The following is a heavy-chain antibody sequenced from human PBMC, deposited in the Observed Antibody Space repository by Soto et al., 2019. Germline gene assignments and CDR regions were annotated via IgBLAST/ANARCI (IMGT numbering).Heavy chain of an antibody. V-gene: IGHV3-23*01. J-gene: IGHJ4*02. CDR2: ISGRGVDT. D-gene: IGHD2-15*01. CDR1: GFSFSSLA. Sequence: GGSLRLSCAASGFSFSSLAMSWVRQAPGKGLEWVSSISGRGVDTLYADSVKGRFTISRDNSRNTLYLQVNSLRAEDTAVYYCAKGQGYCSGGSCYNTLLFDYWGQGTLVTVSS. CDR3: AKGQGYCSGGSCYNTLLFDY.